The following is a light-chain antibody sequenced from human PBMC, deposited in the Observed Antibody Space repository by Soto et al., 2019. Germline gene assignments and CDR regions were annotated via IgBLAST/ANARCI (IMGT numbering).Light chain of an antibody. CDR2: DAS. Sequence: PGERATLSCRASQSVRSSLAWYQQKPGQAPRLLIYDASNRATGIPARFSGSGSGTDFTLTISSLEPEDFAVYYCQQRSNWPPEVTFGPGTNVHIK. CDR1: QSVRSS. CDR3: QQRSNWPPEVT. V-gene: IGKV3-11*01. J-gene: IGKJ3*01.